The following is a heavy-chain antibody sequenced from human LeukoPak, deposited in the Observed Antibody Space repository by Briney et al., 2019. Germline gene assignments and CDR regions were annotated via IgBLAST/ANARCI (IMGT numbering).Heavy chain of an antibody. J-gene: IGHJ4*02. V-gene: IGHV3-21*01. D-gene: IGHD5-12*01. CDR3: ARDVSSIVATNPTFDY. Sequence: GGSLRLSCAASGFAFSSYSMNWVRQAPGKGLEWVSSISNSSSYIYYADSVKGRFTISRDNAKNSLYLQMNSLRAEDTAVYYCARDVSSIVATNPTFDYWGQGTLVTVSS. CDR1: GFAFSSYS. CDR2: ISNSSSYI.